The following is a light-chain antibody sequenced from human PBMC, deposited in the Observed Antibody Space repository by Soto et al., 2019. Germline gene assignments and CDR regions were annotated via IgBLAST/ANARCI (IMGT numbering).Light chain of an antibody. Sequence: DVQMTQSPSSLSASVGDRVTITCRASQDITNFLSWYQQKPGKAPKLLIYDATYLEKGAPSRFSGSGSGTDFSFTISNLQPEDFATYFCQQYDDLPLTFGGGTKVDIK. CDR3: QQYDDLPLT. CDR2: DAT. CDR1: QDITNF. V-gene: IGKV1-33*01. J-gene: IGKJ4*01.